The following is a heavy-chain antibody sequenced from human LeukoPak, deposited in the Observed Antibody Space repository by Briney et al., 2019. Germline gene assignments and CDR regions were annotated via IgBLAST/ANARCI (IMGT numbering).Heavy chain of an antibody. V-gene: IGHV3-23*01. Sequence: QPGGSLRLSCAASGFTFSSYGMSWVRQAPGKGLEWVSAISGSGGSTYYADSVKGRFTISRDNSKNTLYLQMNSLRAEDTAVYYCAKDSPPVPQDYYDSICYFDYWGQGTLVTVSS. D-gene: IGHD3-22*01. CDR1: GFTFSSYG. J-gene: IGHJ4*02. CDR3: AKDSPPVPQDYYDSICYFDY. CDR2: ISGSGGST.